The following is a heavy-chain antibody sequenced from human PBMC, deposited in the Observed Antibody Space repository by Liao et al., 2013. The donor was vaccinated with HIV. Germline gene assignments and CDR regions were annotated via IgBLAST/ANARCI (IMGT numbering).Heavy chain of an antibody. Sequence: QVQLQESGPRLLKPSGTLSLTCSISRGSMSGVNWSWIRQSPGRDWNGLGISITVGVPNYNPSLKSRVTMSIDTSRNRFYLTMISVTAADTAVYYCARDFGGFDLWGQGAPVTVSS. CDR2: SITVGVP. CDR3: ARDFGGFDL. D-gene: IGHD3-16*01. CDR1: RGSMSGVN. J-gene: IGHJ4*02. V-gene: IGHV4-59*13.